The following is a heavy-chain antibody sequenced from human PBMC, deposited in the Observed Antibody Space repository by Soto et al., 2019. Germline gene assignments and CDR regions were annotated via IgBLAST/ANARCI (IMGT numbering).Heavy chain of an antibody. D-gene: IGHD5-18*01. Sequence: QVQLVQSGAEVKKPGASVKVSCKASGYTFTSYYMHWVRQAPGQGLEGMGIINPSGGSTSYAQKFQGRVTMTRDTSTSTVYMELSSLRSEDTAVYYCAREVERGYSYGYLEYWGQGTLVTVSS. CDR2: INPSGGST. CDR1: GYTFTSYY. J-gene: IGHJ4*02. V-gene: IGHV1-46*01. CDR3: AREVERGYSYGYLEY.